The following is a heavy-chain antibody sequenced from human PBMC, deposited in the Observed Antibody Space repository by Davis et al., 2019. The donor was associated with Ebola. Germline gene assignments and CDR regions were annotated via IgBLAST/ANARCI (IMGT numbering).Heavy chain of an antibody. CDR3: TRHINWAFDY. CDR2: INWNGGST. CDR1: GFTFDDYG. D-gene: IGHD1-1*01. V-gene: IGHV3-20*04. J-gene: IGHJ4*02. Sequence: PGGSLRLSCAASGFTFDDYGMSWVRQAPGKGLEWVSGINWNGGSTGYADSVKGRFTTSRDNTKNSLYLQMDSLRAEDTAVYYCTRHINWAFDYWGQGTLVTVSS.